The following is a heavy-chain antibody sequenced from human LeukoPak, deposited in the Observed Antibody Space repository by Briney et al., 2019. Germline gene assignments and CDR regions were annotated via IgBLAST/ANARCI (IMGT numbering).Heavy chain of an antibody. J-gene: IGHJ4*02. V-gene: IGHV3-23*01. CDR1: EFTFNSYA. D-gene: IGHD6-6*01. CDR2: ISGSGGST. Sequence: PGGSLGLSCAASEFTFNSYAMSWIRQAPGKGLEWVSAISGSGGSTYYADSVRGRLPISRDNSKNTLYLQMNSLRAEDTAVYYCAKSGASIAARPMDYWGQGTLVTVSS. CDR3: AKSGASIAARPMDY.